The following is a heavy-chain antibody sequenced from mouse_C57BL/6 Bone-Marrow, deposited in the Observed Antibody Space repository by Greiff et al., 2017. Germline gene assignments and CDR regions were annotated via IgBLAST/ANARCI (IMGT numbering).Heavy chain of an antibody. V-gene: IGHV1-50*01. CDR2: IDPSDSYT. CDR1: GYTFTSYW. J-gene: IGHJ2*01. CDR3: ASHLSDY. Sequence: QVQLQQPGAELVKPGASVKLSCKASGYTFTSYWMQWVKQRPGQGLEWIGEIDPSDSYTNYNQKFKGKATLTVDTSSSTAYMQLSSLTSEDSAVYDCASHLSDYWGQGTTLTVSS.